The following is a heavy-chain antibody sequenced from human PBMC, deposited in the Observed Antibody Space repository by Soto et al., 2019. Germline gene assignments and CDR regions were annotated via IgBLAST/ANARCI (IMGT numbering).Heavy chain of an antibody. CDR1: GFTFSSYG. CDR3: AKVGSGSYVGFDY. D-gene: IGHD1-26*01. CDR2: ISYDGSNK. Sequence: SLRLSCAASGFTFSSYGMHWVRQAPGKGLEWVAVISYDGSNKYYADSVKGRFTISRDNSKNTLYLQMNSLRAEDTAVYYCAKVGSGSYVGFDYWGQGTLVTVSS. V-gene: IGHV3-30*18. J-gene: IGHJ4*02.